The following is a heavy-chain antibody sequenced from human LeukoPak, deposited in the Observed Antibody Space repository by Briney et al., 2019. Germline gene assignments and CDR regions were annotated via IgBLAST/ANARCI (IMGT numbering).Heavy chain of an antibody. D-gene: IGHD6-19*01. CDR2: INHSGST. Sequence: PETLSPTCAVYGGSLSGYYWGWIRQPPGKGLGWNGVINHSGSTNHNPTLKRRVPLPVDTPKNQYSLKLSSVTAADTDVYDCAREGRADSEKNRAGRVAVAGTGEDWGQGTLVTVSS. V-gene: IGHV4-34*01. J-gene: IGHJ4*02. CDR1: GGSLSGYY. CDR3: AREGRADSEKNRAGRVAVAGTGED.